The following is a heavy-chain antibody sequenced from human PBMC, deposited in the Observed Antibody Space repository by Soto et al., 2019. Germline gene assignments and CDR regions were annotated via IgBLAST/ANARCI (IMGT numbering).Heavy chain of an antibody. J-gene: IGHJ4*02. CDR2: IIPILGIA. D-gene: IGHD5-18*01. CDR3: ARDNRGYSYGHRDY. CDR1: GGTFSSYT. V-gene: IGHV1-69*08. Sequence: QVQLVQSGAEVKKPGSSVKVSCKASGGTFSSYTISWVRQAPGQGLEWMGRIIPILGIANYAQKFQGRVTXXAXKXMSTAYMELSSLRSEDTAVYYCARDNRGYSYGHRDYWGQGTLVTVSS.